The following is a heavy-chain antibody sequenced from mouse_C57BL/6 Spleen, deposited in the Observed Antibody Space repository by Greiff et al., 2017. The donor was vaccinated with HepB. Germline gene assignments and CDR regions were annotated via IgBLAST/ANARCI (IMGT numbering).Heavy chain of an antibody. V-gene: IGHV1-63*01. D-gene: IGHD1-1*01. CDR2: IYPGGGYT. Sequence: VQLQQSGAELVRPGTSVKMSCKASGYTFTNYWIGCAKQRPGHGLEWIGDIYPGGGYTNYNEKFKGKATLTADKSSSTAYMQFSSLTSEDSAIYYCARSGVVARYFDVWGTGTTVTVSS. J-gene: IGHJ1*03. CDR3: ARSGVVARYFDV. CDR1: GYTFTNYW.